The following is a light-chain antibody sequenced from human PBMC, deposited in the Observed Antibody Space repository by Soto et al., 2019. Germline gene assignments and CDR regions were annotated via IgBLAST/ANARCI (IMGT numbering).Light chain of an antibody. CDR3: QQRTDRPPWT. Sequence: EIVWTQSPATLSLSPGERATLSCRASQSIGLAIAWYQHKPGQAPRLLIFDASQRATGIPARFRGSGSGTDFTLSISSLEPEDFAVYYCQQRTDRPPWTFGQGTKVESK. CDR2: DAS. V-gene: IGKV3-11*01. CDR1: QSIGLA. J-gene: IGKJ1*01.